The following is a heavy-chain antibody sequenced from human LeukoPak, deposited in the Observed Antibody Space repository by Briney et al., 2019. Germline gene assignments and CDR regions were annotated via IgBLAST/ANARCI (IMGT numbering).Heavy chain of an antibody. D-gene: IGHD3-22*01. CDR3: ARVGVNYYDSSGYPS. CDR1: GGTFSSYA. V-gene: IGHV1-69*01. Sequence: GASVKVSCKASGGTFSSYAISWVRQAPGQGLEWMGGIIPIFGTANYAQKFQGRVTITADESTSTAYMELSSLRSEDTAVYYCARVGVNYYDSSGYPSWGQGTLVTVSS. J-gene: IGHJ5*02. CDR2: IIPIFGTA.